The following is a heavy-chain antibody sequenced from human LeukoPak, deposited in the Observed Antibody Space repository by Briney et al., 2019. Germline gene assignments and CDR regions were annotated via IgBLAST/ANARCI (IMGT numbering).Heavy chain of an antibody. J-gene: IGHJ4*02. V-gene: IGHV3-23*01. Sequence: GGSLRLSCAASGFTFNNYAVNWVRQAPGKGLEWVSAISGSGGTTYYADSVKGRFTISRDNSKNTLYLQMNSLRAEDTALYYCAKDHSSSSGLDYWGQGTLVTVSS. CDR3: AKDHSSSSGLDY. CDR1: GFTFNNYA. CDR2: ISGSGGTT. D-gene: IGHD6-6*01.